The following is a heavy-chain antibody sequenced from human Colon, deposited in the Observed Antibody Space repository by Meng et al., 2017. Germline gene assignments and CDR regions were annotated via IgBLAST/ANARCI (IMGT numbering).Heavy chain of an antibody. D-gene: IGHD3-16*01. J-gene: IGHJ5*02. CDR3: ARDYGGPQWFAP. CDR2: ISYDGSQK. V-gene: IGHV3-30*01. CDR1: GFDFTSYA. Sequence: QVQLVGSGGDVFQPGRALRLSVATSGFDFTSYAMHWVRQAPGKGLEWVAVISYDGSQKFYADSVKGRFTISRDFSKSTVSLQMDSLRVEDTAMYYCARDYGGPQWFAPWGQGTLVTVSS.